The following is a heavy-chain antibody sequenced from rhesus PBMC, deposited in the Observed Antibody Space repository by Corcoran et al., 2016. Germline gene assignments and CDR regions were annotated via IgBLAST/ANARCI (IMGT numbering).Heavy chain of an antibody. D-gene: IGHD6-13*01. CDR1: GYSISSGYG. CDR2: LSLSGCN. Sequence: QVQLQESGPGLVKPSETLSLTCAVSGYSISSGYGWSWLRQPPGKGLVGFGDLSLSGCNSPPPSFEVTFAISMYTSKYQFSLRLSSVADAAADVYYCARDGDSSLAGDYWGQGVLVTVSS. CDR3: ARDGDSSLAGDY. V-gene: IGHV4-127*01. J-gene: IGHJ4*01.